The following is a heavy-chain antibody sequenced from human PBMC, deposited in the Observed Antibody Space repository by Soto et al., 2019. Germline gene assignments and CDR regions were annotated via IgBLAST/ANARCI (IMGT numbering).Heavy chain of an antibody. J-gene: IGHJ4*02. CDR2: INHSGST. CDR1: GGSFSGYY. V-gene: IGHV4-34*01. Sequence: QVQLQQWGAGLLKPSETLSLTCAVYGGSFSGYYWSWIRQPPGKGLEWIGEINHSGSTNYNPSLKSXXTXSXXTSKHQFSLKLSSVTAADTAVYYCARVGRTPSFDYWGQGTLVTVSS. D-gene: IGHD2-15*01. CDR3: ARVGRTPSFDY.